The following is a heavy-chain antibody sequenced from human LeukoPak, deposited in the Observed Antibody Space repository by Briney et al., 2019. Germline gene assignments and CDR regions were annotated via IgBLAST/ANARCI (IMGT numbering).Heavy chain of an antibody. D-gene: IGHD3-10*01. CDR3: ARSRVVRGVIGWFDP. V-gene: IGHV1-46*01. J-gene: IGHJ5*02. Sequence: GASVTVSCKASGYTFTSYYMHWVRQAPGQGLEWMGIINPSGGSTSYAQKFQGRVTMTRDTSTSTVYMELSSLRSEDTAVYYCARSRVVRGVIGWFDPWGQGTLVTVSS. CDR1: GYTFTSYY. CDR2: INPSGGST.